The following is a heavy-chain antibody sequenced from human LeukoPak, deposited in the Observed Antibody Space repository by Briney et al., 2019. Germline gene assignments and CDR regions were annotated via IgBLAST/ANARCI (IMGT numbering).Heavy chain of an antibody. J-gene: IGHJ5*02. CDR1: GYTFTSYD. D-gene: IGHD2-2*01. CDR3: ARINCSSTRCYAEDNWFDP. CDR2: MNPNSGNT. Sequence: ASVKVSCKASGYTFTSYDINWVRQATRQGLEWMGWMNPNSGNTGYAQKFQGRVTMTRNTSISTAYMELSSLRSEDTAVYYCARINCSSTRCYAEDNWFDPWGQGTLVTVSS. V-gene: IGHV1-8*01.